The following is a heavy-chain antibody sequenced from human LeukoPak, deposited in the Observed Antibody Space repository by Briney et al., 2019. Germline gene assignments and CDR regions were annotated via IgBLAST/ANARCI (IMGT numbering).Heavy chain of an antibody. CDR1: GFIVSSNY. D-gene: IGHD5-18*01. CDR3: ARGARGTYSYGYE. CDR2: IYGGGST. V-gene: IGHV3-66*01. J-gene: IGHJ4*02. Sequence: GGSLRLSCAVSGFIVSSNYMTWVRQAPGKGLEWVSVIYGGGSTYYADSVKGRFTISRDSSKNTLYLQMNSLRAEDTAVYYCARGARGTYSYGYEWGQGTLVTVSS.